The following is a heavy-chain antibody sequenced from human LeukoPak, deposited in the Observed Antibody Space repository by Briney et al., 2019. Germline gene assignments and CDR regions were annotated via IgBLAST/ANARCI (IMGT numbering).Heavy chain of an antibody. CDR2: ISYDGSNK. D-gene: IGHD3-22*01. J-gene: IGHJ6*03. CDR3: AKDFIYDSSGGYMDV. V-gene: IGHV3-30*04. CDR1: GFTFSSYA. Sequence: PGGSLRLSCAASGFTFSSYAMHWVRQAPGKGLEWVAVISYDGSNKYYADSVKGRFTISRDNSKNTLYLQMNSLRAEDTAVYYCAKDFIYDSSGGYMDVWGKGTTVTISS.